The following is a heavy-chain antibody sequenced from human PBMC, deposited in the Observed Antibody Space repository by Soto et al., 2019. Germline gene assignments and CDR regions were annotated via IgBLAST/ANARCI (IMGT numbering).Heavy chain of an antibody. Sequence: ASVKVSCKASGYTFTSYGISWVRQAPGQGLEWMGWISAYNGNTNYAQKLQGRVTMTTDTSTSTAYMELRSLRSDDTAVYYCAREGGGITIFGVVTDNWFDPWGQGTLVTVSS. D-gene: IGHD3-3*01. J-gene: IGHJ5*02. CDR3: AREGGGITIFGVVTDNWFDP. V-gene: IGHV1-18*01. CDR2: ISAYNGNT. CDR1: GYTFTSYG.